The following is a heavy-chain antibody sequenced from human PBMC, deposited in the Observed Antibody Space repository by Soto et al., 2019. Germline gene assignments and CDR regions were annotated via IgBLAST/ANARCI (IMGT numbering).Heavy chain of an antibody. CDR1: GFTFSSYA. Sequence: PGGSLRLSCAASGFTFSSYAMSWVRQAPGKGLEWVSAITGSGGRTYYADSVKGRFTISRDNSKNTLYLQMNSLRAEDTAVYYCAIQHGGNRHDAFDIWGQGPMVPVS. V-gene: IGHV3-23*01. CDR3: AIQHGGNRHDAFDI. J-gene: IGHJ3*02. D-gene: IGHD2-15*01. CDR2: ITGSGGRT.